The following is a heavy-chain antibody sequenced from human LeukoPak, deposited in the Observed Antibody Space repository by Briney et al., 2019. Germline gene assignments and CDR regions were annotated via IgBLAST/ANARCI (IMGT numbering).Heavy chain of an antibody. Sequence: GGSLRLSCAASGFTFSSYWMSWVRQAPGKGLEWVANIKQDGGEKYYVESVKGRFTISRDNVRNSLYLQMNSLRVEDTAVYYCARARGGYDLDYWGQGTLVTVSS. V-gene: IGHV3-7*01. CDR2: IKQDGGEK. CDR1: GFTFSSYW. CDR3: ARARGGYDLDY. J-gene: IGHJ4*02. D-gene: IGHD5-12*01.